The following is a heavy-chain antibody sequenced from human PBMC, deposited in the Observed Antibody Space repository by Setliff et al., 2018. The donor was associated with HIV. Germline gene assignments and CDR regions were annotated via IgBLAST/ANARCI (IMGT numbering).Heavy chain of an antibody. V-gene: IGHV1-69*13. CDR3: ARDSSGVLSLRYMDV. Sequence: SVKVSCKASGVTFSTFAISWVRQAPGQGLEWMGGIIPILGTTKYAQKFQGRVTITADESTNTAYMELSSLRSEDTAVYYCARDSSGVLSLRYMDVWGKGTTVTV. CDR1: GVTFSTFA. J-gene: IGHJ6*03. CDR2: IIPILGTT. D-gene: IGHD3-22*01.